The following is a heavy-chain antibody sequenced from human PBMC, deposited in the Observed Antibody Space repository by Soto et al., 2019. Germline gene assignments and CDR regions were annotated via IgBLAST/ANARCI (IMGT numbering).Heavy chain of an antibody. CDR3: AKAHDFGVVIYHAFDI. J-gene: IGHJ3*02. CDR2: ISGSGGST. Sequence: GGSLRLSCAASGFTFSSYAMSWVRQAPGKGLEWVSAISGSGGSTYYADSVKGRFTISRDNSKNTLYLQMNSLRAEDTAVYYCAKAHDFGVVIYHAFDIWGQGTMVTVSS. CDR1: GFTFSSYA. D-gene: IGHD3-3*01. V-gene: IGHV3-23*01.